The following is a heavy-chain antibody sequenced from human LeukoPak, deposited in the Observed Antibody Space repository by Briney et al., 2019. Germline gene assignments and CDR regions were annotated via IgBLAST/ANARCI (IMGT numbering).Heavy chain of an antibody. V-gene: IGHV4-59*01. J-gene: IGHJ5*02. Sequence: SETLSLTCTVSGGSISSYYWSWIRQPPGKGLEWIGYIYYSGSTNYNPSLKSRVTISVDTSKNQFSLKLSSVTAADTAVYYCAREGSVVPAARDNWFDPWGQGTLVTVSS. D-gene: IGHD2-2*01. CDR1: GGSISSYY. CDR2: IYYSGST. CDR3: AREGSVVPAARDNWFDP.